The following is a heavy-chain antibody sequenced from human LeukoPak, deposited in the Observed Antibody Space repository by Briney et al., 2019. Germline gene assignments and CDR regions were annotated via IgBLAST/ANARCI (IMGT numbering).Heavy chain of an antibody. CDR1: GGSISSSSYY. Sequence: SETLSLTCTVSGGSISSSSYYWGWIRQPPGKGLEWIGSIYYSGGTYYNPSLKSRVTISVDTSKNQFSLKLSSVTAADTAVYYCARWAEGNFGWCFDYWGQGTLVTVSS. D-gene: IGHD2-8*01. J-gene: IGHJ4*02. CDR3: ARWAEGNFGWCFDY. CDR2: IYYSGGT. V-gene: IGHV4-39*07.